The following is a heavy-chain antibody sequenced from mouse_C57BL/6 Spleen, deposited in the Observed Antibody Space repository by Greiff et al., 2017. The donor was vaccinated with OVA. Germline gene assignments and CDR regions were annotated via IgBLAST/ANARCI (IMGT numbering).Heavy chain of an antibody. D-gene: IGHD2-4*01. J-gene: IGHJ4*01. CDR1: GYTFTSYW. V-gene: IGHV1-55*01. Sequence: VQLQQPGAELVKPGASVKMSCKASGYTFTSYWITWVKQRPGQGLEWIGDIYPGSGSTNYNEKFKSKATLTVDTSSSTAYMQLSSLTSEDSAVYYCARRDYPYYDAMDYWGQGTSVTVSS. CDR2: IYPGSGST. CDR3: ARRDYPYYDAMDY.